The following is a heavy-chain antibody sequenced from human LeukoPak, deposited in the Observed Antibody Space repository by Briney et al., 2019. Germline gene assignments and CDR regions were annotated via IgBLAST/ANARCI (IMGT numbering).Heavy chain of an antibody. CDR2: VYYSGSA. CDR1: GGSISSGDYY. V-gene: IGHV4-30-4*01. J-gene: IGHJ4*02. D-gene: IGHD6-13*01. Sequence: SQTLSLTCTVSGGSISSGDYYWTWIRQPPGKGLEWIGYVYYSGSAYYNPSLKSRLIISVDTSKNQFSLKLSSVTAADTAVYYCARGLGSSWYGDWGQGTLVTVSS. CDR3: ARGLGSSWYGD.